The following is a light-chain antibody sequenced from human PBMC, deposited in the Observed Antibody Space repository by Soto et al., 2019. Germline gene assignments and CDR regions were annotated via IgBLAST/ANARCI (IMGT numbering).Light chain of an antibody. CDR1: GSDVGGYDY. CDR3: SSYKSSSTYV. V-gene: IGLV2-14*01. Sequence: QSVLTQPASVSGSPGQSITISCTGTGSDVGGYDYVSWYQHHPGKAPKVMIYEVTNRPSGVSNRFSGSKSGNTASLTISGLLDDEEADYYCSSYKSSSTYVFGTGTKVTVL. J-gene: IGLJ1*01. CDR2: EVT.